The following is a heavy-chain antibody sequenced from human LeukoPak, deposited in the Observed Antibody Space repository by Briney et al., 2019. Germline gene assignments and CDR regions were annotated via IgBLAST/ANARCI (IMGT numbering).Heavy chain of an antibody. CDR3: ARRGDVGGKNDAFDI. D-gene: IGHD2-21*01. V-gene: IGHV3-23*01. CDR2: ISGSGGSI. CDR1: GFTFSSYG. Sequence: GGSLRLSCAASGFTFSSYGMSWVRQAPGKGLEWVSAISGSGGSIYYADSVKGRFTISRDNSKNTLYLQINSLRAEDTAVYYCARRGDVGGKNDAFDIWGQGTMVTVSS. J-gene: IGHJ3*02.